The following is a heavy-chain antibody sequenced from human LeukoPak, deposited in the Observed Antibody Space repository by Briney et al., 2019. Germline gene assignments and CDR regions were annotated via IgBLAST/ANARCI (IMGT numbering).Heavy chain of an antibody. D-gene: IGHD3-10*01. CDR3: ARTRYYYNSRSYGAPYYFDY. CDR1: GYSISSGFY. V-gene: IGHV4-38-2*02. CDR2: IYYSGST. J-gene: IGHJ4*02. Sequence: SETLSLTCTVSGYSISSGFYWGWLRQPPGKGLEWIGSIYYSGSTYYNPSLKSRVTISVDTSKNQFSLKLSSVTAADTAVYYCARTRYYYNSRSYGAPYYFDYWGQGTLVTVSS.